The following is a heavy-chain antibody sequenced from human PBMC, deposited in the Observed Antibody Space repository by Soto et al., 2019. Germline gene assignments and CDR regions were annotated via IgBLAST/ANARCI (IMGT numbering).Heavy chain of an antibody. Sequence: ASVKVSCKASGYTFTSYGISWVRQAPGQGLEWMGWISAYNGNTNYAQKLQGRVTMTTDTSTSTAYMELRSLRSDDTAVYYCVRSPRYCSGGSCYYSVYWGQGTLVTVSS. CDR2: ISAYNGNT. D-gene: IGHD2-15*01. CDR3: VRSPRYCSGGSCYYSVY. CDR1: GYTFTSYG. J-gene: IGHJ4*02. V-gene: IGHV1-18*01.